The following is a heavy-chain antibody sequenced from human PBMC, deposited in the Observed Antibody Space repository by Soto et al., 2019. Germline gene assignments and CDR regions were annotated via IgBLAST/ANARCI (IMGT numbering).Heavy chain of an antibody. D-gene: IGHD3-3*01. J-gene: IGHJ4*02. CDR3: ARVGAFWSGYLDY. CDR2: INASNGNT. V-gene: IGHV1-3*01. Sequence: ASVKVSCKASGYTFTSYAMHWVRQAPGQRLEWMGWINASNGNTKYSQKFQGRVTITRDTSASTACMELSSLRSEDTAVYYCARVGAFWSGYLDYWGQGTLVTVSS. CDR1: GYTFTSYA.